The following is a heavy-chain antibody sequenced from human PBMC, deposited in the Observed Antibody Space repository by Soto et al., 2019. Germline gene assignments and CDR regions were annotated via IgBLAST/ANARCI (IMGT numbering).Heavy chain of an antibody. D-gene: IGHD2-8*01. CDR3: VKAVYLLDFDY. V-gene: IGHV3-23*01. Sequence: GGALRLSCAASGFTFSSYAMTWVRQAPGKGLEWVSTISGTGTTTYYADSVKGRFTISRDNSKNTLYLQMNSLRTEDTAIYYCVKAVYLLDFDYWGQGTLVTVSS. J-gene: IGHJ4*02. CDR2: ISGTGTTT. CDR1: GFTFSSYA.